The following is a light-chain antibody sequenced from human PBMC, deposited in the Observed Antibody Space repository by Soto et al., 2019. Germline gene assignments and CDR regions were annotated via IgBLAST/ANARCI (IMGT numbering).Light chain of an antibody. CDR2: GAS. CDR1: QSVKSY. V-gene: IGKV3-20*01. Sequence: DIVMTQSPANLYVSPGERATLSCRASQSVKSYLAWYQQKPGQAPRVLIYGASTRATGIPARFSGSGSGTDFTLTISRLEPEDFAVYYCLQYGSSPWTFGQGTKVDI. CDR3: LQYGSSPWT. J-gene: IGKJ1*01.